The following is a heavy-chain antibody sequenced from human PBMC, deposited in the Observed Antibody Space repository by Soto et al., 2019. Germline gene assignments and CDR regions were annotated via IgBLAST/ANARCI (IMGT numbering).Heavy chain of an antibody. CDR2: IRAYNGEI. J-gene: IGHJ4*02. CDR1: GYTFSSYG. CDR3: GRVFGDSDFRAADY. D-gene: IGHD2-21*01. V-gene: IGHV1-18*04. Sequence: QVQLLQSGGEVKKAGASVKVSCKGSGYTFSSYGITWVRQAPGRGLEWMGWIRAYNGEIEYAQNVQGRVTMTTDTFTTTGYMELRSLRSDDTAVYYCGRVFGDSDFRAADYWGQGTLVTVSS.